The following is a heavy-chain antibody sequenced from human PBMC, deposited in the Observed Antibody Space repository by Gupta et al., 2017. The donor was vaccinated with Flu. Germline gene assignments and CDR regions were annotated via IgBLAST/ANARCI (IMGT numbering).Heavy chain of an antibody. Sequence: EVQLVESGGGLVQPGGSLRLSCAASGFTFSSYDMHWVRQATGKGLEWVSAIGTAGDTYYPGSVKGRFTISRENAKNSLYLQMNSLRAGDTAVYYCARDSVVGAMGMDVWGQGTTVTVSS. CDR3: ARDSVVGAMGMDV. D-gene: IGHD1-26*01. CDR2: IGTAGDT. CDR1: GFTFSSYD. J-gene: IGHJ6*02. V-gene: IGHV3-13*01.